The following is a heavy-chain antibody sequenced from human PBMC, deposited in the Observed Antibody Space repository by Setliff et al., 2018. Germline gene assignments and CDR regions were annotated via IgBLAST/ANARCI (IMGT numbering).Heavy chain of an antibody. V-gene: IGHV4-59*01. D-gene: IGHD3-22*01. CDR1: GDSIIGYY. CDR3: ARLYDNENSGDFRRAPFDV. Sequence: LSLTCKVSGDSIIGYYWSWIRQAPGKGLDWIGYVYSGGSPNYSPSFKSRVTMSIDTSKNQFSLKLRSVTAADTAVYYCARLYDNENSGDFRRAPFDVWGQGTMVTVSS. CDR2: VYSGGSP. J-gene: IGHJ3*01.